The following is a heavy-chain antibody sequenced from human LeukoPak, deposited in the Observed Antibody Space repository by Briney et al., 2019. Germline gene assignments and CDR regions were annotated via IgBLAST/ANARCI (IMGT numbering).Heavy chain of an antibody. CDR3: ARRGYSYGYDINLDY. D-gene: IGHD5-18*01. V-gene: IGHV4-34*01. CDR1: GGSFSGYY. Sequence: SETLSLTCAVYGGSFSGYYWSWIRQPPGKGLEWIGEINHSGSTNYSPSLKSRVTISVDTSKNQFSLKLSSVTAADTAVYYCARRGYSYGYDINLDYWGQGTLVTVSS. J-gene: IGHJ4*02. CDR2: INHSGST.